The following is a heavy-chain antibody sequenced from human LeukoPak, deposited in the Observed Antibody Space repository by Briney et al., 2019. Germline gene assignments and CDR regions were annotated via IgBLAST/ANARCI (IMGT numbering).Heavy chain of an antibody. V-gene: IGHV3-30*04. J-gene: IGHJ3*02. D-gene: IGHD3-9*01. Sequence: GGSLRLSCAASGFTFSSYAMHWVRQAPGKGLEWVAVISYDGSNKYYADSVKGRFTISRDNSKNTLYLQMNGLRAEDTAVYYCAKDRVLRYFDWPQGSPEIDAFDIWGQGTMVTVSS. CDR1: GFTFSSYA. CDR3: AKDRVLRYFDWPQGSPEIDAFDI. CDR2: ISYDGSNK.